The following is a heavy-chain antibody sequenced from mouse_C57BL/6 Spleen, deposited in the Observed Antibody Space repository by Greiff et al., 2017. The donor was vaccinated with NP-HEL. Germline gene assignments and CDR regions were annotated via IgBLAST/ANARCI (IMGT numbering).Heavy chain of an antibody. V-gene: IGHV1-76*01. D-gene: IGHD1-1*01. J-gene: IGHJ1*03. Sequence: QVQLQQSGAELVRPGASVKLSCKASGYTFTDYYINWVKQRPGQGLEWIARIYPGSGNTYYNEKFKGKATLTAEKSSSTAYMQLSSLTSEDSAVYFCARGDYGSSLWYFDVWGTGTTVTVSS. CDR3: ARGDYGSSLWYFDV. CDR2: IYPGSGNT. CDR1: GYTFTDYY.